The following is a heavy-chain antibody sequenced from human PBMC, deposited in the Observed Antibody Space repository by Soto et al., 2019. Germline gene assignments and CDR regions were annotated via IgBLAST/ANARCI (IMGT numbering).Heavy chain of an antibody. D-gene: IGHD3-16*02. Sequence: GGSLRLSCAASGFTFSSYAMSWVRQAPGKGLEWVSAISGSGGSTYYADSVKGRFTISRDNSKNTLYLQMNSLRVDDTAVYFCKKSSLSEKNWFDTWGQGTLVTVSS. J-gene: IGHJ5*02. V-gene: IGHV3-23*01. CDR1: GFTFSSYA. CDR2: ISGSGGST. CDR3: KKSSLSEKNWFDT.